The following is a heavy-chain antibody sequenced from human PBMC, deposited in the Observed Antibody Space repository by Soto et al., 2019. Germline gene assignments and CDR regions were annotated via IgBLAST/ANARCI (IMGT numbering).Heavy chain of an antibody. Sequence: GGSLRLSCAASGFTFSSYAMSWVRQAPGKGLEWVSAISGSGGSTYYADSVKGRFTISRDNSKNTLYLQMNSLRAEDTAVYYCAKDLTIFGVVIQNWFDPWGQGTLVTVSS. CDR3: AKDLTIFGVVIQNWFDP. CDR1: GFTFSSYA. D-gene: IGHD3-3*01. CDR2: ISGSGGST. V-gene: IGHV3-23*01. J-gene: IGHJ5*02.